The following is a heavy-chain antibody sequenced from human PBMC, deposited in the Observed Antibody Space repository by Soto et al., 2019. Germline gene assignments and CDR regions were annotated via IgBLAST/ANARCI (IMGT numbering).Heavy chain of an antibody. Sequence: EVQLVESGGGLVQPGRSLRLSCAAAGFTFDDYAMHWVRPAPGKGMEWVSGISWNSGSIGYADSVKGRFTISRDNAKNSLYLQMNSRRAEDTALYYCAKDRSSGWKGFDYWGQGTLVTVSS. J-gene: IGHJ4*02. CDR2: ISWNSGSI. CDR3: AKDRSSGWKGFDY. CDR1: GFTFDDYA. D-gene: IGHD6-19*01. V-gene: IGHV3-9*01.